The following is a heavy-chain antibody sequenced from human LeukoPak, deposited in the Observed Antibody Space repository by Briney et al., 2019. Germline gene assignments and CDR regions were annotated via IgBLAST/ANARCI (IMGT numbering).Heavy chain of an antibody. Sequence: GGSLRLSCAASGFTFSNAWMNWVRQAPGKGLEWVGRIKSKPDGGTTDYAAPVKGRFTISRDDSRNMLYLQMNSLTTEDAAVYYCTTYYYDSSGHPYSGYWGQGTLVTVSS. D-gene: IGHD3-22*01. CDR3: TTYYYDSSGHPYSGY. J-gene: IGHJ4*02. CDR2: IKSKPDGGTT. CDR1: GFTFSNAW. V-gene: IGHV3-15*07.